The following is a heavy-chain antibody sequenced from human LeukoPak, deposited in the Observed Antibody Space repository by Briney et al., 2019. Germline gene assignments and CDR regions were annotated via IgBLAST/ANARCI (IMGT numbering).Heavy chain of an antibody. CDR2: IYTSGST. Sequence: SETLSLTXTVSGGSISSYYWSWIRQPAGKGLEWIGRIYTSGSTDYNPSLKSRVTMSVDTSKNQFSLKLSSVTAADTAVYYCARDQVYYDSSGYLRYFDYWGQGTLVTVSS. CDR1: GGSISSYY. CDR3: ARDQVYYDSSGYLRYFDY. D-gene: IGHD3-22*01. V-gene: IGHV4-4*07. J-gene: IGHJ4*02.